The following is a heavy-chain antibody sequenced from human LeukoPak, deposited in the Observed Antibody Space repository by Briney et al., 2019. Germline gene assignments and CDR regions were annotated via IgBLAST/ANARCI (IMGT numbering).Heavy chain of an antibody. Sequence: PSETLSLTCAVSGASISSDKWWNWVRQPPGKGLEWIGEIYHSGSTNFNPSLKSRVTVSVDKSKNQFSLRLRSVTAADTAMYYCASNSGWYSGNWGQGTLVIVSS. V-gene: IGHV4-4*02. D-gene: IGHD6-19*01. CDR2: IYHSGST. CDR3: ASNSGWYSGN. CDR1: GASISSDKW. J-gene: IGHJ4*02.